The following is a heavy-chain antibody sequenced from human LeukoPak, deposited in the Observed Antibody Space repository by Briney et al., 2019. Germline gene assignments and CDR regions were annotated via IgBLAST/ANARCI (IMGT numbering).Heavy chain of an antibody. Sequence: SGGSLRLSCAASGFTFNSYAMSWVRQAPGKGLEWVSAISGSGGSTYYADSVKGRFTISRDNSKNTLYLQMNSLRAEDTAVYYCAKDRDSIRIVGATGDYYFDYWGQGTLVTVSS. CDR1: GFTFNSYA. CDR3: AKDRDSIRIVGATGDYYFDY. J-gene: IGHJ4*02. D-gene: IGHD1-26*01. V-gene: IGHV3-23*01. CDR2: ISGSGGST.